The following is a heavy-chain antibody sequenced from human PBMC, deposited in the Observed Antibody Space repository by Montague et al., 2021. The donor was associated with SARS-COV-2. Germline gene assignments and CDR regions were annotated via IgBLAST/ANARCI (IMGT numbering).Heavy chain of an antibody. J-gene: IGHJ2*01. Sequence: SETLSLTCTASGGSISSYYWNWIRQSPGKGLEWIGYIYYSGSTKXNPSFKSRVTMLVDTSKRQMSLRLNSVTAADTAVYYCAGDRGRFWHFDLWGRGTLVTVSS. V-gene: IGHV4-59*01. CDR3: AGDRGRFWHFDL. D-gene: IGHD5-12*01. CDR2: IYYSGST. CDR1: GGSISSYY.